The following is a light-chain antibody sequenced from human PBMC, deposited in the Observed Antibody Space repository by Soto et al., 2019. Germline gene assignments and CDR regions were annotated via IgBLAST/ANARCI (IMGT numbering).Light chain of an antibody. J-gene: IGLJ1*01. CDR2: XXX. Sequence: QSVLTQPASVSGSPGQSITISCTGTSSDIGTYNLVSWYQHYPGKAPKLIXXXXXXXXSGVSNRFSGSKSGNTASLTISGLQAEDYSDYYCSSYTSSSTTYVVGPGTMVTDL. CDR1: SSDIGTYNL. V-gene: IGLV2-14*02. CDR3: SSYTSSSTTYV.